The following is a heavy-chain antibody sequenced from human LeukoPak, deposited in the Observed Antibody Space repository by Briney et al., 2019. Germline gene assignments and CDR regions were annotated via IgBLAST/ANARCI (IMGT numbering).Heavy chain of an antibody. D-gene: IGHD3-16*02. CDR3: ARSYPLPERFFDF. CDR1: GFPFSTYS. Sequence: GALRLSCAVSGFPFSTYSMNWVRQAPGKGLEWISYISSSSSTIYYADSVKGRFTISRDNAKNSLYLQMNSLRVEDTAVYYCARSYPLPERFFDFWGQGTLVTVSS. J-gene: IGHJ4*02. V-gene: IGHV3-48*01. CDR2: ISSSSSTI.